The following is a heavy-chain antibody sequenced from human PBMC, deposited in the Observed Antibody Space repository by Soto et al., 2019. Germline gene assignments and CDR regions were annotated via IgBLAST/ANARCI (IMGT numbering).Heavy chain of an antibody. D-gene: IGHD6-6*01. Sequence: GGSLRLSCAASGFTSSDYYMSWIRQAPGKGLEWVSYISSSSSYAIYADSVKGRFTISRDNAKNSLYLQMNSLRAEDTAIYYCARDSSIGARPFDYWGQGTLVTVSS. J-gene: IGHJ4*02. CDR3: ARDSSIGARPFDY. CDR1: GFTSSDYY. CDR2: ISSSSSYA. V-gene: IGHV3-11*06.